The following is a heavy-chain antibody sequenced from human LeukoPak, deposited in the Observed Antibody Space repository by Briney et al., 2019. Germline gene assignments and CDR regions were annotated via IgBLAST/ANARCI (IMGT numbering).Heavy chain of an antibody. Sequence: PGGSLRLSCAASGFTFSSYWMSWVRQAPGKGLEWVANIKQDGSEKYYVDSVKGRFTISRDNAKNSLYLQMNSLRAEDTAVYYCARDGGQFLEWSYYFDYWGQGTLVTVSS. V-gene: IGHV3-7*01. CDR1: GFTFSSYW. CDR2: IKQDGSEK. D-gene: IGHD3-3*01. CDR3: ARDGGQFLEWSYYFDY. J-gene: IGHJ4*02.